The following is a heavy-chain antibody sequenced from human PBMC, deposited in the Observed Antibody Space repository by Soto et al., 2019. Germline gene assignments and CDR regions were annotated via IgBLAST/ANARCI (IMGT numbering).Heavy chain of an antibody. CDR3: AKGSHFAF. CDR2: TSASGATT. V-gene: IGHV3-23*01. Sequence: GRSRRHYWSASGSTIGSYASRWARDAPEKGLEWVSSTSASGATTYYADSVKGRFTFSRDNSKNTLYLQMNGLRPEDTAVYYCAKGSHFAF. CDR1: GSTIGSYA. J-gene: IGHJ3*01.